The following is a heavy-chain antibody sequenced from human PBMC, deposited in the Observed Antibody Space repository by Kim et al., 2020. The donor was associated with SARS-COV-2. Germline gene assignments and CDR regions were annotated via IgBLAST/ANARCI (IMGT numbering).Heavy chain of an antibody. J-gene: IGHJ5*02. CDR1: GGSISSSSYY. CDR2: IYYSGST. D-gene: IGHD3-3*01. V-gene: IGHV4-39*01. Sequence: SETLSLTCTVSGGSISSSSYYWGWIRQPPGKGLEWIGSIYYSGSTYYNPSLKSRVTISVDTSKNQFSLKLSSVTAADTAVYYCARQLRFLEWLASEGYWFDPWGQGTLVTVSS. CDR3: ARQLRFLEWLASEGYWFDP.